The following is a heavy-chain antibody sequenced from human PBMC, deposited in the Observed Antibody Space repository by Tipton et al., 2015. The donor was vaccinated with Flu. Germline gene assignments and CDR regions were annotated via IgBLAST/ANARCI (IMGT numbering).Heavy chain of an antibody. CDR2: IFHTGST. D-gene: IGHD4-17*01. V-gene: IGHV4-38-2*02. CDR3: ARMEWTVTTPRYFDL. J-gene: IGHJ2*01. CDR1: GDSIRSDYY. Sequence: TLSLTCTISGDSIRSDYYWGWIRQPPGKGLEWIGNIFHTGSTYHNPSLKSRVTISINTSKNQFSLKVFSVTAADTAVYYCARMEWTVTTPRYFDLWGRGTLVTVSS.